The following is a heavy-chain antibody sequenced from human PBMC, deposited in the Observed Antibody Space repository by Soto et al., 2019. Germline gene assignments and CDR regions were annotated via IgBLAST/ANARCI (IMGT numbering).Heavy chain of an antibody. V-gene: IGHV3-21*01. CDR3: ARGDYFDY. Sequence: EVQLVESGGGLVKPGGSLRLCSAASGFTFISYRMNWVRQAPGKGLEWVSSISSSSSYIYYADPVKRRFTISRDNAKKSLYLQMNSLRAEDTAVYFCARGDYFDYWGQGILVTVSS. CDR2: ISSSSSYI. CDR1: GFTFISYR. J-gene: IGHJ4*02.